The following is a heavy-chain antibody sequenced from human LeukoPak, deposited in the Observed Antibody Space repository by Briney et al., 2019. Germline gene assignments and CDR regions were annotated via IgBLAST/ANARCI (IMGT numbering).Heavy chain of an antibody. Sequence: SETLSLTCTVSGGSISSYYWSWIRRPPGKGLEWIGYIYYSGSTNYNPSLKSRVTISVDTSKNQFSLKLSSVTAADTAVYYCARQYSSGSKLGYDYWGQGTLVTVSS. V-gene: IGHV4-59*08. J-gene: IGHJ4*02. CDR2: IYYSGST. CDR3: ARQYSSGSKLGYDY. CDR1: GGSISSYY. D-gene: IGHD6-19*01.